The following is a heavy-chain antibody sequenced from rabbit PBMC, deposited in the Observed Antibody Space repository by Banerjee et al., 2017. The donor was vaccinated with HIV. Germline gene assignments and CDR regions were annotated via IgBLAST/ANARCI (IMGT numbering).Heavy chain of an antibody. CDR1: GIDFSSYYY. CDR3: ARGDGAYAGYDGL. D-gene: IGHD7-1*01. V-gene: IGHV1S40*01. CDR2: IYTGSGST. Sequence: QSLEESGGDLVKPGASLTLTCKASGIDFSSYYYMCWVRQAPGKGLEWIGCIYTGSGSTYYASWAKGRFTISKTSSTTVTLQMTSLTAADTATYFCARGDGAYAGYDGLWGPGTLVTVS. J-gene: IGHJ6*01.